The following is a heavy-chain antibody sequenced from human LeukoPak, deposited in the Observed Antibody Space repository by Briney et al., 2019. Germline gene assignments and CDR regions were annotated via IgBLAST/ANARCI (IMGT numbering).Heavy chain of an antibody. D-gene: IGHD3-10*01. CDR1: GFTFSNYG. J-gene: IGHJ3*01. CDR3: ARGRSITLLRGVAMSDGFDV. Sequence: PGGSLRLSCTASGFTFSNYGLNWVRQAPGKGLEWVSFMYTSGSYIYYGDSVKGRVTISRENAKNSLYLQMNGLRAEDTAVYYCARGRSITLLRGVAMSDGFDVWGQGAMVTVSS. CDR2: MYTSGSYI. V-gene: IGHV3-21*01.